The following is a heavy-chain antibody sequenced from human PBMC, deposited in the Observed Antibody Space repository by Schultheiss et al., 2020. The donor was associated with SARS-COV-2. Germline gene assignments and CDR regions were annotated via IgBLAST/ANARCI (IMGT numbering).Heavy chain of an antibody. V-gene: IGHV4-30-4*01. J-gene: IGHJ6*02. Sequence: SQTLSLTCTVSGGSISSGDYYWSWIRRSPGKGLECIGYIHYSGSTYYNPSLESRVTISVDTSKNQFSLKLSSVTAADTAVYYCARGGDIYSGGSFYYGMEVWGQGTTVTVSS. CDR1: GGSISSGDYY. CDR3: ARGGDIYSGGSFYYGMEV. D-gene: IGHD2-15*01. CDR2: IHYSGST.